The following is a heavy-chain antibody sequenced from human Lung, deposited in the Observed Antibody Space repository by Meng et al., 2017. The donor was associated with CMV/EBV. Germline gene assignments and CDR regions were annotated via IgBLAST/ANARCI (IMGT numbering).Heavy chain of an antibody. CDR3: AKDLTIFGVVPTPPFDY. D-gene: IGHD3-3*01. Sequence: LKISXAASGFTFSSYGMHWVRQAPGKGLEWVAVIWYDGSNKYYADSVKGRFTISRDNSKNTLYLQMNSLRAEDTAVYYCAKDLTIFGVVPTPPFDYWGQGTLVTVSS. V-gene: IGHV3-33*06. J-gene: IGHJ4*02. CDR1: GFTFSSYG. CDR2: IWYDGSNK.